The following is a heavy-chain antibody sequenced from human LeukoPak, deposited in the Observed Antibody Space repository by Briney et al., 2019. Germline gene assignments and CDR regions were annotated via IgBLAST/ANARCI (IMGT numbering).Heavy chain of an antibody. D-gene: IGHD6-13*01. Sequence: PSETLSLTCTVSGGSINSYYWSWIRQPAGKGLEWIGRIYTSGSTNYNPSLKSRVTMSVDTSKNQFSLKLSSVTAADTAVYYCARAGSIAAAGPTDYYGMDVWGQGTTVTVSS. CDR3: ARAGSIAAAGPTDYYGMDV. J-gene: IGHJ6*02. CDR2: IYTSGST. V-gene: IGHV4-4*07. CDR1: GGSINSYY.